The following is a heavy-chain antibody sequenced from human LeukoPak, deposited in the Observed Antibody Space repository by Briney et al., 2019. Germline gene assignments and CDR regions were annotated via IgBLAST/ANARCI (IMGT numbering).Heavy chain of an antibody. D-gene: IGHD3-10*01. CDR1: GFSLRNTGVA. V-gene: IGHV2-5*01. CDR3: AHKGRGSGSYTM. Sequence: ESGPTLVNPTQTLTLTCTFSGFSLRNTGVAVAWIRQPPGKALEWLAVNYWNNDKSFSPSLKSRLTITKDTSKNQVVLIMTNMDPLDTGTYYCAHKGRGSGSYTMWGQGTLVTVSS. CDR2: NYWNNDK. J-gene: IGHJ4*02.